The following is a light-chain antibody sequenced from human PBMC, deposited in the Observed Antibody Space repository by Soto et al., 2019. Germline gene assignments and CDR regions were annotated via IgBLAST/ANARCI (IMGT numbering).Light chain of an antibody. CDR2: GTS. Sequence: DIVLTQSPGTLSLSPWERATLSCRASQSVSSKYLAWYQQKPGQPPRVLIYGTSIRATGIPERFSGGGSGTDFTLTITRLEPEDFAVYYCQQYGSSLFTFGPGTKVDFK. V-gene: IGKV3-20*01. J-gene: IGKJ3*01. CDR1: QSVSSKY. CDR3: QQYGSSLFT.